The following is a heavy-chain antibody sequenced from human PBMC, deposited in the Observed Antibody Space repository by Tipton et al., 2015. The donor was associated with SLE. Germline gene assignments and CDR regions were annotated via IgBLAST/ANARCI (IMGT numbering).Heavy chain of an antibody. CDR3: ARYPYYFDY. V-gene: IGHV4-61*05. J-gene: IGHJ4*02. Sequence: GLVKPSETLSLTCTVSGGSITSGSYYWGWIRQPPGKGLEWIGYFYYSGSTNYNPSRKSRFTISVDTSKNQFSLKRSFVTAADTAVYYCARYPYYFDYWGQGTLVTVSS. CDR2: FYYSGST. CDR1: GGSITSGSYY.